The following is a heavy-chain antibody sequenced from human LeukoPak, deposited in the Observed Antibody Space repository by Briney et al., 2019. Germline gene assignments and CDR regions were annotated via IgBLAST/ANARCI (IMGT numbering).Heavy chain of an antibody. J-gene: IGHJ4*02. CDR1: GFTFNNYG. CDR3: AKGPLRGTAAAIDY. V-gene: IGHV3-30*18. Sequence: GKPLRLSCAASGFTFNNYGMHWVRQAPGKGLEWVAVISYDGRNKHYPDSVKGRFTISRDISTDTLWLQMDSLRTEDTAVYYCAKGPLRGTAAAIDYWGQGTLVTVSS. CDR2: ISYDGRNK. D-gene: IGHD2-2*01.